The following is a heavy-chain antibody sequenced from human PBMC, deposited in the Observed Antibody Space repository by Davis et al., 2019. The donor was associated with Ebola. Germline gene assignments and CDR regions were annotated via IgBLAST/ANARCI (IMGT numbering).Heavy chain of an antibody. CDR3: EGARRSGNNYYYGMDV. J-gene: IGHJ6*02. CDR2: IIP. Sequence: AASVKVSCKASGGTFSSYAISWVRQAPGQGLEWMGGIIPQKFQGRVTITADESTSTAYMELSSLRSEDTAVYYCEGARRSGNNYYYGMDVWGQGTTVTVSS. CDR1: GGTFSSYA. V-gene: IGHV1-69*13. D-gene: IGHD2-15*01.